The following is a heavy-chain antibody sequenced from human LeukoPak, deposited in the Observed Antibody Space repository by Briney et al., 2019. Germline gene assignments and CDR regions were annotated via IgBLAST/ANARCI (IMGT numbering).Heavy chain of an antibody. CDR1: GFTLRTYV. CDR2: ISHGGDSA. Sequence: PGGSLRLSCTPSGFTLRTYVMTGVRQAPGKGLEWVSVISHGGDSAWYADSVKGRFTISRDNSKSTLFLQMNSLRADDTAIYFSAKGRSGLYEGFDYWGQGILVTVSS. D-gene: IGHD6-19*01. V-gene: IGHV3-23*01. J-gene: IGHJ4*02. CDR3: AKGRSGLYEGFDY.